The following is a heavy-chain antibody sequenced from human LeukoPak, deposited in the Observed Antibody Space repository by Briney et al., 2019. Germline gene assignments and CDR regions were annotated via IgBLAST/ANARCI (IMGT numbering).Heavy chain of an antibody. Sequence: GGSLRLSCAASGFTFSSYWMQWVRQARGKGLVWVSRIKSGGRSTGYADFVEGRFTISRDNAKNTLYLQMNRLRAEDTAVYYCAREARGTGIYYFEYWGQGTLVTVS. V-gene: IGHV3-74*01. J-gene: IGHJ4*02. CDR3: AREARGTGIYYFEY. D-gene: IGHD1-1*01. CDR1: GFTFSSYW. CDR2: IKSGGRST.